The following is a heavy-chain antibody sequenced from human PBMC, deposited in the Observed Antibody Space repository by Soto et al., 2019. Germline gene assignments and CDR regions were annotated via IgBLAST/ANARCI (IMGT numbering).Heavy chain of an antibody. CDR1: GGSLSGYY. D-gene: IGHD6-6*01. V-gene: IGHV4-59*01. CDR2: VYYSGGT. CDR3: ARGVLVEGTSSPDMFDY. Sequence: SETLSLTCAVYGGSLSGYYWRWIRQPPGKGLEWIGYVYYSGGTNYNPSLKGRVTILLDAPKNQFSLKLSSVIAADTAVYYCARGVLVEGTSSPDMFDYWGQGTQVTVSS. J-gene: IGHJ4*02.